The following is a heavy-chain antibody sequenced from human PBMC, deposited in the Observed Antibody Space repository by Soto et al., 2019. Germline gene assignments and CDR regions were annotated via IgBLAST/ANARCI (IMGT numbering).Heavy chain of an antibody. CDR3: ARESRVGGGWFDP. CDR2: MNPNRGNT. V-gene: IGHV1-8*01. J-gene: IGHJ5*02. D-gene: IGHD3-16*01. CDR1: GYTFTSYD. Sequence: QVQLVQSGAEVKKPGASVKVSCKASGYTFTSYDINWVRQATGQGLEWMGWMNPNRGNTGYAKKFQGRVTMTRNPSISTAYMELSSLRSEDTAVYYCARESRVGGGWFDPWGQGTLVTVSS.